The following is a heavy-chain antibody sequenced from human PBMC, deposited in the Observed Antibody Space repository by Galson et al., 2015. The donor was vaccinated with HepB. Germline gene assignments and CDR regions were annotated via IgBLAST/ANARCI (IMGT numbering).Heavy chain of an antibody. V-gene: IGHV1-2*02. Sequence: SVKVSCKASGYTFTGYYMHWVRQAPGQGLEWMGWINPNSGGTNYAQKFQGRVTMTRDTSISTAYMELSRLRSDDTAVYYCARDRELLWFGRYSQHDAFDIWGQGTMVTVSS. CDR3: ARDRELLWFGRYSQHDAFDI. J-gene: IGHJ3*02. D-gene: IGHD3-10*01. CDR1: GYTFTGYY. CDR2: INPNSGGT.